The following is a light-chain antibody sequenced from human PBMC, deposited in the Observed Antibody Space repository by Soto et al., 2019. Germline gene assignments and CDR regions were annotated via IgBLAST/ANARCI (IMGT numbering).Light chain of an antibody. CDR1: TGAVTGSHF. CDR2: DAT. V-gene: IGLV7-46*01. J-gene: IGLJ2*01. Sequence: QAVVTQEPSLTVSPGGTVTLTCASSTGAVTGSHFPYWFQQKAGQAPRTLIYDATKRHSWTPARFSGSLVGGKAALTLSGAQPEDEGDYYCLLSYTNTRGVFGGGTKLTVL. CDR3: LLSYTNTRGV.